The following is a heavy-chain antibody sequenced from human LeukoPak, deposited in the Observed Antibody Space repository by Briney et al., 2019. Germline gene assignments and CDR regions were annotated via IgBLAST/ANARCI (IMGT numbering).Heavy chain of an antibody. J-gene: IGHJ4*02. CDR2: IYFSGST. Sequence: SETLSFTCTVSGGSISSDYWSWIRQPPGKGLEWIGYIYFSGSTNYNPSLKSRVTISVDTSKTQLSLKLSSVTAADTAVYYCARGGGYFNYWGQGTLVTVSS. V-gene: IGHV4-59*01. D-gene: IGHD3-16*01. CDR3: ARGGGYFNY. CDR1: GGSISSDY.